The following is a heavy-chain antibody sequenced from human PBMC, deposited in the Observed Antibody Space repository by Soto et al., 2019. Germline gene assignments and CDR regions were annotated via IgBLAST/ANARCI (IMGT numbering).Heavy chain of an antibody. CDR3: ASPPSSNRYYYGMDV. V-gene: IGHV1-69*12. Sequence: QVQLVQSGAEVKKPGSSVKVSCKASGGTFSSYAISWVRQAPGQGLEWTGGIIPIFGTANYEQKFQGRVTITADDYTSTVYMELSSLRSEDTAVYYCASPPSSNRYYYGMDVWGQGTTVTVSS. CDR2: IIPIFGTA. CDR1: GGTFSSYA. J-gene: IGHJ6*02. D-gene: IGHD4-4*01.